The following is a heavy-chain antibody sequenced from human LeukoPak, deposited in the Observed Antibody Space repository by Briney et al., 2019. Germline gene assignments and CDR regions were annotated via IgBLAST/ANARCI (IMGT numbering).Heavy chain of an antibody. D-gene: IGHD6-19*01. CDR3: ARREIPSSGWDH. J-gene: IGHJ4*02. CDR1: GYSFTGYW. Sequence: GESLKISCKASGYSFTGYWIGWVRQMPGKGLEWMAIVYPGNSDIRYSPSFQGQVTISADKSISTAYLQWSSLKASDTATYYCARREIPSSGWDHWGQGTLVTVSS. V-gene: IGHV5-51*01. CDR2: VYPGNSDI.